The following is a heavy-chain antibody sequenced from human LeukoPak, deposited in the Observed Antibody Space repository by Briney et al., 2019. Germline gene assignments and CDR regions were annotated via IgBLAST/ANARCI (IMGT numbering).Heavy chain of an antibody. J-gene: IGHJ3*02. CDR2: INSDGSST. CDR1: GFTFSSYW. Sequence: TGGSLRLSCAASGFTFSSYWMHWVRQAPGKGLVWVPRINSDGSSTSYADSVKGRFTISRDNTKNTLYLQMNSLSAEDTAVYYCAREGARFDDAFDIWGQGTMVTVSS. CDR3: AREGARFDDAFDI. D-gene: IGHD3-10*01. V-gene: IGHV3-74*01.